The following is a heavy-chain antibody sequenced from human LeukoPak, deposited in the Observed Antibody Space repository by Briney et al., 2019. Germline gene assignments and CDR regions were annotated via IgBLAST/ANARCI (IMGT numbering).Heavy chain of an antibody. D-gene: IGHD2-2*02. J-gene: IGHJ4*02. CDR2: ISGSGGST. CDR1: GFTFSSYA. V-gene: IGHV3-23*01. Sequence: GGSLRLSCAASGFTFSSYAISWVRLAPGKGLEWVSAISGSGGSTYYADSVKGRFTISRDNSKNTLYLQMNSLRAEDTAVYYCAKGDIVVVPAAIGYWGQGTLVTVYS. CDR3: AKGDIVVVPAAIGY.